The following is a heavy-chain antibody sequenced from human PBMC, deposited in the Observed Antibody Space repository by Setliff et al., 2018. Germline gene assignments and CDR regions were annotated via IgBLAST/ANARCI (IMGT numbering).Heavy chain of an antibody. CDR3: SRGDCSGGPCDTDVYYHYMDV. J-gene: IGHJ6*03. Sequence: GESLTISCSASGFTFGAYSMNWVRQAPGKGLEWVSSIDINSRHRFYAASVRDRFTISRDNAKNILYLQMNSLRGEDTAVYYCSRGDCSGGPCDTDVYYHYMDVWGKGTTVTVSS. CDR1: GFTFGAYS. D-gene: IGHD2-15*01. V-gene: IGHV3-21*01. CDR2: IDINSRHR.